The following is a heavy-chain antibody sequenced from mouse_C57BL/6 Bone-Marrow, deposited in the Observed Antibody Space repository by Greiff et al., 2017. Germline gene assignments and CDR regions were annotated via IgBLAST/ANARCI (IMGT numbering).Heavy chain of an antibody. D-gene: IGHD1-1*01. Sequence: VKLQQSGPELVKPGASVKISCKASGYAFSSSWMNWVKQRPGKGLEWIGRIYPGDGDTNYNGKFKGKATLTADKSSSTAYMQLSSLTSEDSAVYFFAHYYGSEYYAMDYWGQGTSVTVSS. CDR2: IYPGDGDT. CDR3: AHYYGSEYYAMDY. V-gene: IGHV1-82*01. J-gene: IGHJ4*01. CDR1: GYAFSSSW.